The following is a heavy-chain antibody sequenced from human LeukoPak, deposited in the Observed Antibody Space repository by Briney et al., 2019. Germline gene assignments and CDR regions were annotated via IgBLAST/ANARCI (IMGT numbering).Heavy chain of an antibody. V-gene: IGHV3-23*01. CDR1: GFIFSIYA. D-gene: IGHD6-13*01. Sequence: GGSLRLSRAASGFIFSIYAMSWVRQAPGKGLEWISGISVSGGNTYYADSVKGRFTFSRDNSKNTMYLQMNSLRAEDTAVYYCAKALLCPSSLQCFFDYWGQGTLVTVSS. J-gene: IGHJ4*02. CDR2: ISVSGGNT. CDR3: AKALLCPSSLQCFFDY.